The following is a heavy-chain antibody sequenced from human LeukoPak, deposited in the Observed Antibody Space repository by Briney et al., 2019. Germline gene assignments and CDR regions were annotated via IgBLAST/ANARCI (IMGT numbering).Heavy chain of an antibody. CDR1: GDSVSSNSAA. V-gene: IGHV6-1*01. D-gene: IGHD6-13*01. J-gene: IGHJ4*02. CDR3: ARAFFVGAAGTFDY. Sequence: QPLSLTCAISGDSVSSNSAAWNWIRQSPSRGLEWLGRTYYRSKWYNDYAVSVKSRITINPDTSKNQFSLQLNSVTPEDTAVYYCARAFFVGAAGTFDYWDQGTLVTVSS. CDR2: TYYRSKWYN.